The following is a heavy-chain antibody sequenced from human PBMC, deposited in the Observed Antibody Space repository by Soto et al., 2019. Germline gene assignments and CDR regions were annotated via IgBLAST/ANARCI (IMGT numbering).Heavy chain of an antibody. J-gene: IGHJ5*02. Sequence: PGGSLRLSVGASGFTFSSYAISWVRQAPGKGLEWVSAISGSGGSTYYADSVKGRFTISRDNSKNTLYLQMNSLRAEDTAVYYCAKEASIAARELWFDPWGQGTLVTVSS. CDR1: GFTFSSYA. CDR2: ISGSGGST. V-gene: IGHV3-23*01. D-gene: IGHD6-6*01. CDR3: AKEASIAARELWFDP.